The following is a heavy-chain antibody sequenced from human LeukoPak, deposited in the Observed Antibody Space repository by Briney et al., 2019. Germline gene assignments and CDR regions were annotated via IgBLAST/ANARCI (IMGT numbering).Heavy chain of an antibody. J-gene: IGHJ4*02. CDR1: GYTFTGYY. CDR3: ARLYYFDS. V-gene: IGHV1-2*02. CDR2: INPDSGGT. Sequence: ASVKVSCKASGYTFTGYYIYWVRQAPGQGLEWMGWINPDSGGTSYAQKFQCRVTMTRDTSINTAYMELSRLTADDTAVYYCARLYYFDSWGQGTLVTVSS.